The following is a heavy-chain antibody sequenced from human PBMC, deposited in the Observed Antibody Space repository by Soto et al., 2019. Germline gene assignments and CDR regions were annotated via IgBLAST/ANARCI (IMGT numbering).Heavy chain of an antibody. J-gene: IGHJ1*01. Sequence: SETLSLTCPVSGGSLSSYYWSWIRPPPGKGLGWIGYIYYSGSTNYNPSLKSRVTISVDTSKNQFSLKLSSVTAADTAVYYCARARYDILTGYYTKARTEYFQHWGQGTLVTVSS. V-gene: IGHV4-59*12. D-gene: IGHD3-9*01. CDR3: ARARYDILTGYYTKARTEYFQH. CDR2: IYYSGST. CDR1: GGSLSSYY.